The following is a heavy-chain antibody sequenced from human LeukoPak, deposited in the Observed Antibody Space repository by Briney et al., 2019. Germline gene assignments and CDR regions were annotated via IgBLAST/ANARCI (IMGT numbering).Heavy chain of an antibody. V-gene: IGHV1-18*01. D-gene: IGHD2-2*01. CDR2: ISAYNGNT. CDR3: ARDSSIVVVPAAYYYYGMDV. Sequence: ASVKVSCKASGYTFTSYGISWVRQAPGQGLEWMGWISAYNGNTNYAQKLQGRVTMTTDTSTSTAYMELRSLRSDDTAVYYCARDSSIVVVPAAYYYYGMDVWGQGTAVTVSS. CDR1: GYTFTSYG. J-gene: IGHJ6*02.